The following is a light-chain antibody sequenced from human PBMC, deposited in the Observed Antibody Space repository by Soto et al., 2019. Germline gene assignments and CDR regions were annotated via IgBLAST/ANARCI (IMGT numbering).Light chain of an antibody. V-gene: IGKV3-20*01. CDR2: STS. CDR1: QSISSAF. J-gene: IGKJ2*01. Sequence: EIVLTQSPGTLSLSPGERATLSCRASQSISSAFFAWYQQKPGLPPRLLIYSTSSRASGVPDRFSGSGSWTDFTLTISRVEPEDSAVYYCQQYSPSPSYTFGQGTKLAIK. CDR3: QQYSPSPSYT.